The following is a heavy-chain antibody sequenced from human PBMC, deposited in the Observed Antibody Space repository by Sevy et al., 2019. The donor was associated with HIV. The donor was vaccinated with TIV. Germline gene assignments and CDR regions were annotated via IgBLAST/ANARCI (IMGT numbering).Heavy chain of an antibody. CDR3: CTEGNVLLAEGWGHWFDP. J-gene: IGHJ5*02. Sequence: GGSLRLSCAASGFTFNNAWMSWVRQAPGKGLEWIGRIKNKPDGGTTDYAAPVKGRFTISRDDLTNTLYLQMNSLKTEDTAVYYCCTEGNVLLAEGWGHWFDPWGQGTLVTVSS. CDR1: GFTFNNAW. D-gene: IGHD2-8*01. V-gene: IGHV3-15*01. CDR2: IKNKPDGGTT.